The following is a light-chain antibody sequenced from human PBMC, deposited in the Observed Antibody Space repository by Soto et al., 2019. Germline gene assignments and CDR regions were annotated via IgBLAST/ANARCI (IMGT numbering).Light chain of an antibody. CDR1: QSISSY. Sequence: GDRVTITCRASQSISSYLNWYQQKPGKAPKLLIYAASSLQSGVPSRFSGSGSGTDFTLTISSLQPEDFATYYCQQSYSTPRSTFGQGTKLEIK. V-gene: IGKV1-39*01. CDR3: QQSYSTPRST. CDR2: AAS. J-gene: IGKJ2*02.